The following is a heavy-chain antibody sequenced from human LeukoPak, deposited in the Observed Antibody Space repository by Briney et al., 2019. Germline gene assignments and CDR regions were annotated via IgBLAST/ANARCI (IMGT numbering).Heavy chain of an antibody. CDR1: GGSISSYH. CDR3: ARELRGIDN. J-gene: IGHJ4*02. CDR2: VYYGGST. V-gene: IGHV4-59*01. Sequence: SETLSLTCTVSGGSISSYHWNWIRQTPGKGLEWIGSVYYGGSTNYHPSLKSRVTMSLDTSKNQFSLKMTSVTAADTAVYYCARELRGIDNWGQGTLVTVSS.